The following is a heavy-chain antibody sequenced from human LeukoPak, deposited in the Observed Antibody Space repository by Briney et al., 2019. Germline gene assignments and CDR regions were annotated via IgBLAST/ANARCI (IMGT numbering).Heavy chain of an antibody. J-gene: IGHJ6*02. D-gene: IGHD2-2*01. Sequence: SETLSITCAVYGGSFSDYFWGWIRQPPGKGLEWIGEINHSERTYYNPSLKSRVTISVDTSKNQFSLNLSSVTAADTAVYYCARDVVVVPAAIHYGMDVWGQGTTVTVSS. CDR3: ARDVVVVPAAIHYGMDV. V-gene: IGHV4-34*01. CDR1: GGSFSDYF. CDR2: INHSERT.